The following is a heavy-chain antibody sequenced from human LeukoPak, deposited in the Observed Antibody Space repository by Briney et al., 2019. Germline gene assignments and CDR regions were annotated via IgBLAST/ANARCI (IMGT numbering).Heavy chain of an antibody. CDR2: IRYDGGNK. J-gene: IGHJ5*02. CDR1: GFTFSSYG. V-gene: IGHV3-30*02. CDR3: AKDTRVVPAALGDP. Sequence: PGGSLRLSCAASGFTFSSYGMHWVRQAPGKGLEWVAFIRYDGGNKYYADSVKGRFTISRDNSKNTLYLQMNSLRAEDTAVYYCAKDTRVVPAALGDPWGQGTLVTVSS. D-gene: IGHD2-2*01.